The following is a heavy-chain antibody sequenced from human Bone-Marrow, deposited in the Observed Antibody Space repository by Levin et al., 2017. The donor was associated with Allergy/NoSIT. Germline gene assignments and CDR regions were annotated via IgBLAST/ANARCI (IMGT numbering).Heavy chain of an antibody. D-gene: IGHD2-8*01. J-gene: IGHJ5*02. CDR1: GFTFSSYG. CDR2: IWYDGSNK. V-gene: IGHV3-33*01. CDR3: ARSGLRVYAIPDNWFDP. Sequence: GGSLRLSCAASGFTFSSYGMHWVRQAPGKGLEWVAVIWYDGSNKYYADSVKGRFTISRDNSKNTLYLQMNSLRAEDTAVYYCARSGLRVYAIPDNWFDPWGQGTLVTVSS.